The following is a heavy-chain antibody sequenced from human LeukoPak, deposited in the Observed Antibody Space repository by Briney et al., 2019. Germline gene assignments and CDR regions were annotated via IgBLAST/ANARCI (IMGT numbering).Heavy chain of an antibody. V-gene: IGHV4-4*07. J-gene: IGHJ4*02. CDR2: IYTTGKT. CDR3: ARHGYTASHYFLDF. D-gene: IGHD3-16*01. Sequence: PSDTLSLTCTVSSGSINSYYWGWVRQPAGRGLEWIGRIYTTGKTDYNPSLKSRLTMSVDTSKRQFSLNLRSVTAADTAIYYCARHGYTASHYFLDFWSQGTLVTVSS. CDR1: SGSINSYY.